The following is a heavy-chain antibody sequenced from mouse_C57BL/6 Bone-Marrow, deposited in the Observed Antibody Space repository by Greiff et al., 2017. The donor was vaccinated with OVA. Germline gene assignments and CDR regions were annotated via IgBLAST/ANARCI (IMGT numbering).Heavy chain of an antibody. CDR3: TIYYDYDSFAY. J-gene: IGHJ3*01. V-gene: IGHV14-4*01. CDR1: GYTFTSYW. Sequence: VQLQQPGTELVKPGASVKLSCKASGYTFTSYWMHWVKQRPEQGLEWIGWIDPENGDTEYASKFQGKATITADTSSNTAYLQLSSLTSEDTAVYYCTIYYDYDSFAYWGQGTLVTVSA. D-gene: IGHD2-4*01. CDR2: IDPENGDT.